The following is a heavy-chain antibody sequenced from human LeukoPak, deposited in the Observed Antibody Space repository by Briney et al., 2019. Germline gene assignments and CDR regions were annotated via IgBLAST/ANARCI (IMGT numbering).Heavy chain of an antibody. V-gene: IGHV1-18*01. CDR3: AAGYYYDSSGWFDP. D-gene: IGHD3-22*01. Sequence: GASVKVSCKASGYTFTSYGISWVRQAPGQGLEWMGWISAYNGNTNYAQKLQGRVTMTTDTSTSTAYMELRSLRSDDTAVYYCAAGYYYDSSGWFDPWGQGTLVTVSS. CDR1: GYTFTSYG. J-gene: IGHJ5*02. CDR2: ISAYNGNT.